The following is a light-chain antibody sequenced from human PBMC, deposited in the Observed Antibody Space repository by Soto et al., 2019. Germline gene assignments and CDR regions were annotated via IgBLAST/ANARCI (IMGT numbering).Light chain of an antibody. CDR1: QSISNY. CDR2: VAS. Sequence: DIPMTQSPSSLSASVGDRVTITCRASQSISNYLAWYQQKPGKVPKVLIYVASALQSGVPSRFSGSGTGRDFTLTISSWLPEDVATYYCQEYNSGLTFGGGTKVEIK. J-gene: IGKJ4*01. CDR3: QEYNSGLT. V-gene: IGKV1-27*01.